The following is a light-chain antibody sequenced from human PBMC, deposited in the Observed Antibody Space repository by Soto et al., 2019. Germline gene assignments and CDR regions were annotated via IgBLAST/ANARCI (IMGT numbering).Light chain of an antibody. Sequence: EIQMTQSPSSVSASVGDRVTITCRASQGISTWLVWYQQKPGKAPKLLIYAASSLQSAVPSRFSGSGSGTDFTLTISSLQPEDFATYYCQQAYTFPFTFGPGTKVDIK. CDR3: QQAYTFPFT. J-gene: IGKJ3*01. CDR1: QGISTW. V-gene: IGKV1D-12*01. CDR2: AAS.